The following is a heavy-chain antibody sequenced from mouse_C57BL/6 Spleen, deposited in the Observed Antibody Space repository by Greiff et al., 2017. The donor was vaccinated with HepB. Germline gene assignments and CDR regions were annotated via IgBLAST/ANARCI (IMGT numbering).Heavy chain of an antibody. J-gene: IGHJ2*01. CDR3: AKRGDYYGTLYYFDY. Sequence: QVQLQQPGAELVKPGASVKLSCKASGYTFTSYWMQWVKQRPGQGLEWIGEIDPSDSYTNYNQKFKGKATLTVDTSSSTAYMPLSSLTSEDSAVYYCAKRGDYYGTLYYFDYWGQGTTLTVSS. V-gene: IGHV1-50*01. CDR2: IDPSDSYT. D-gene: IGHD1-1*01. CDR1: GYTFTSYW.